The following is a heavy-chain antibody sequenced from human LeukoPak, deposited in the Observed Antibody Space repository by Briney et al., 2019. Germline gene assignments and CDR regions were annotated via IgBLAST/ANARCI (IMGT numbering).Heavy chain of an antibody. J-gene: IGHJ3*02. CDR2: IYTSGST. D-gene: IGHD3-22*01. CDR3: ARGPNYYDSSGYYYDASDI. Sequence: SETLSLTCTVSGGSISSGSYYWSWIRQPAGKGLEWIGRIYTSGSTNYNPSLKSRVTISVDTSKNQFSLKLSSVTAADTAVYYCARGPNYYDSSGYYYDASDIWGQGAMVTVSS. CDR1: GGSISSGSYY. V-gene: IGHV4-61*02.